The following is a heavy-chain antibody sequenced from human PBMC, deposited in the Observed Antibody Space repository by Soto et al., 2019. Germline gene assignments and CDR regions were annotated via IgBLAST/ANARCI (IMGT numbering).Heavy chain of an antibody. CDR3: AKDYTIYYDFWSGTSNYYYMDV. CDR2: ISGSGGST. J-gene: IGHJ6*03. D-gene: IGHD3-3*01. V-gene: IGHV3-23*01. CDR1: GFTFSSYA. Sequence: GGSLRLSCAASGFTFSSYAMSWVRQAPGKGLEWVSAISGSGGSTYYADSVKGRFTISRDNSKNTLYLQMNSLRAEDTAVYYCAKDYTIYYDFWSGTSNYYYMDVWGKGTTVTVSS.